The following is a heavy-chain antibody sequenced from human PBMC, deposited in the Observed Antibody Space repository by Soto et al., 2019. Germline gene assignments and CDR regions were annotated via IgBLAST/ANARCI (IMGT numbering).Heavy chain of an antibody. CDR3: ARGMFCYASVSYYDDPAAFDF. Sequence: QLQLQESGPRLVKPSETLSLTCTVSSVSIRSNTYNWGWIRQPPGKGLEWIGTVYYSGTTYYNPSLKSRVTVSVDTSKNQFSLKLSSVTAADTAVYYCARGMFCYASVSYYDDPAAFDFWGQGTLVTVSS. D-gene: IGHD3-10*01. CDR1: SVSIRSNTYN. V-gene: IGHV4-39*01. CDR2: VYYSGTT. J-gene: IGHJ4*02.